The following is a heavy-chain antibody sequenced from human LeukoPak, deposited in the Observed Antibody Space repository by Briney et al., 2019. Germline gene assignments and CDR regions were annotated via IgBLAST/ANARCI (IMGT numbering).Heavy chain of an antibody. V-gene: IGHV3-30*02. D-gene: IGHD3-3*01. CDR2: IHYDGSNK. Sequence: GGSLRLSCAASGFTFRTYGMHWVRQAPGKGLEWVSFIHYDGSNKYYTDSVKGRFTISRDDSKNTLYLQMNSLRSEDTAVYYCARRNRGYYSDYWGQGTLVTVSS. CDR3: ARRNRGYYSDY. CDR1: GFTFRTYG. J-gene: IGHJ4*02.